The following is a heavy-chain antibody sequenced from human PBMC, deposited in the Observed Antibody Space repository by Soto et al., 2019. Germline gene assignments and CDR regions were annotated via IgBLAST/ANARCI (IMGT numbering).Heavy chain of an antibody. CDR3: EGEYCSGSGPGY. V-gene: IGHV1-18*01. Sequence: QVQLVQSGAEVKKPGASVKVSCKASGYTFTSYGISWVRQAPGQGLEWMGWISAYNGNTNYAQKLQGRGTITTATSTSTAYMGLRSLGSDETAVEYCEGEYCSGSGPGYWGQGTLVTVSS. J-gene: IGHJ4*02. CDR2: ISAYNGNT. CDR1: GYTFTSYG. D-gene: IGHD3-10*01.